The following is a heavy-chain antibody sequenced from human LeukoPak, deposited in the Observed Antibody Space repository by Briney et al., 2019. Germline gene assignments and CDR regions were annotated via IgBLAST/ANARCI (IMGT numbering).Heavy chain of an antibody. J-gene: IGHJ4*02. CDR3: ARRISSSWYYFDY. D-gene: IGHD6-13*01. CDR1: GGSISSSSYY. CDR2: IYYSGST. Sequence: SETLSLTCTDAGGSISSSSYYWDSIRHPPWNLLESLGSIYYSGSTYYNPSLKSRVTITVDTSKNQFSLKLSSETAADTAVYHCARRISSSWYYFDYWGQGTLVTVSS. V-gene: IGHV4-39*01.